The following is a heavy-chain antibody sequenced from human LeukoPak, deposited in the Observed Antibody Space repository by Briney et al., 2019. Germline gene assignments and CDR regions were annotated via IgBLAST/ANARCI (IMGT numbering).Heavy chain of an antibody. CDR2: ISHSGST. D-gene: IGHD3-10*01. J-gene: IGHJ5*02. CDR1: GGSFSGYY. V-gene: IGHV4-34*01. CDR3: ARDRVLLWFGEHNWFDP. Sequence: SETLSLTCAVYGGSFSGYYWSWIRQPPGKGLEWIGEISHSGSTNYNPSLKSRVTISVDTSKNQFSLKLSSVTAADTAVYYCARDRVLLWFGEHNWFDPWGQGTLVTVSS.